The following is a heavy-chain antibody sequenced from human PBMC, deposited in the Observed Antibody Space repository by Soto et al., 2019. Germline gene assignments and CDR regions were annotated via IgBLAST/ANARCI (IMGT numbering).Heavy chain of an antibody. J-gene: IGHJ6*02. D-gene: IGHD2-2*01. CDR2: IRSSCSTR. CDR1: GLTFSDYC. V-gene: IGHV3-11*01. CDR3: ARDLVSAAMPDYYYYGMDV. Sequence: GGTLRLSCVASGLTFSDYCMSWIRQAPGKGLEWVSHIRSSCSTRYYADTVKGRYTISRDNAKNSLYRQMNSLRAEDTAVYYCARDLVSAAMPDYYYYGMDVWGQGTTVTVSS.